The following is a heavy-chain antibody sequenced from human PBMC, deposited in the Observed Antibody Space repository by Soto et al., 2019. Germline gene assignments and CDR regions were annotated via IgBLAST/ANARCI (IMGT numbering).Heavy chain of an antibody. CDR1: GGTFSSYA. J-gene: IGHJ3*02. D-gene: IGHD6-19*01. V-gene: IGHV1-69*12. CDR3: ARDACSGSGVDAFDI. CDR2: IIPIFGTA. Sequence: QVQLVQSGAEVKKPGSSVKVSCKASGGTFSSYAISWVRQAPGQGLEWMGGIIPIFGTANYAQKFQGRVTIXXDXSXXTGYMELSSLRSEDTAVYYCARDACSGSGVDAFDIWGQGTMVTVSS.